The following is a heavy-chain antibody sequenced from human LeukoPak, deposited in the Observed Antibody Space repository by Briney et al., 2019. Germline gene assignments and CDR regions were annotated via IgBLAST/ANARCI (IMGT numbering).Heavy chain of an antibody. Sequence: GGSLRLSCAASGFTFDDYAMHWVRQAPGKGLEWVSGISWNSGSIGYADSVKGRFTISRDNAKNSLYLQMNSLRAEDTALYYCAKGPRYQLHNPGGFDYWGQGTLVTVSS. CDR3: AKGPRYQLHNPGGFDY. D-gene: IGHD2-2*01. V-gene: IGHV3-9*01. CDR1: GFTFDDYA. J-gene: IGHJ4*02. CDR2: ISWNSGSI.